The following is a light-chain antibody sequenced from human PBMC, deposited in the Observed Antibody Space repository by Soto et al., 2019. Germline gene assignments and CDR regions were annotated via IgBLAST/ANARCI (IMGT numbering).Light chain of an antibody. V-gene: IGLV2-8*01. J-gene: IGLJ3*02. Sequence: QSALTQPPSASGSPGQSVTISCTGTSSDVGGHNFVSWYQQHPGKASKLMLYDVIKRPSGVPDRFSGSKSGNTASLTVSDLQAEDEADYYCSSYADSNNLLFGGGTKLTVL. CDR3: SSYADSNNLL. CDR1: SSDVGGHNF. CDR2: DVI.